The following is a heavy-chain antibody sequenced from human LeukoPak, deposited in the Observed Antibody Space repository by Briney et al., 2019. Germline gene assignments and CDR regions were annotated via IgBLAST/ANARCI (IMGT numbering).Heavy chain of an antibody. D-gene: IGHD2-15*01. V-gene: IGHV4-30-4*08. CDR3: AREVVVAARYDY. J-gene: IGHJ4*02. CDR1: GGSISSGDYY. CDR2: IYYSGST. Sequence: SETLSLTCTVSGGSISSGDYYWSWIRQPPGKGLEWIGYIYYSGSTYYNPSLKSRVTISADTSKNQFSLKLSSVTAADTAVYYCAREVVVAARYDYWGQGTLVTVSS.